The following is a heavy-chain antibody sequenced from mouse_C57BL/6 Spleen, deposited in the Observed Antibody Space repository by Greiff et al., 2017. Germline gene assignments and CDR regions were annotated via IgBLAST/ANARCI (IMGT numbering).Heavy chain of an antibody. D-gene: IGHD1-1*01. Sequence: EVMLVESVAELVRPGASVKLSCTASGFNIKNTYMHWVKQRPEQGLEWIGRIDPANGNTKYAPKFQGKATITADTSSNTAYLQLSSLTSEDTAIYYCARDTTVVATDYFDYWGQGTTLTVSS. CDR3: ARDTTVVATDYFDY. V-gene: IGHV14-3*01. CDR1: GFNIKNTY. CDR2: IDPANGNT. J-gene: IGHJ2*01.